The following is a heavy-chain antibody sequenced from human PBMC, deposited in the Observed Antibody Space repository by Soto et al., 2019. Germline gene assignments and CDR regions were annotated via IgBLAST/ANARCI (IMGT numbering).Heavy chain of an antibody. CDR3: AKDTGYYDFWSGYSNWFDP. CDR1: GFTFSSYA. J-gene: IGHJ5*02. D-gene: IGHD3-3*01. CDR2: ISGSGGST. V-gene: IGHV3-23*01. Sequence: PGGSLRLSCAASGFTFSSYAMSWVRQAPGKGLEWVSAISGSGGSTYYADSVKGRFTISRDNSKNTLYLQMNSLRAEDTAVYYCAKDTGYYDFWSGYSNWFDPWGQGTLVTVSS.